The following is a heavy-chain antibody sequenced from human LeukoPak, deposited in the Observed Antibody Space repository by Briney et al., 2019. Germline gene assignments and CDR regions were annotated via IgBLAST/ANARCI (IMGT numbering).Heavy chain of an antibody. D-gene: IGHD2-15*01. CDR2: IIPIFGTA. J-gene: IGHJ6*03. CDR3: ARDDCSGGSCYSLHYYYMDV. Sequence: ASVKVSCKASGGTFSSYAISWVRQAPGQGLEWMGGIIPIFGTANYAQKFQGRVTITADESTSTAYMELSSLRSEDTDMYYCARDDCSGGSCYSLHYYYMDVWGKGTTVTVSS. CDR1: GGTFSSYA. V-gene: IGHV1-69*13.